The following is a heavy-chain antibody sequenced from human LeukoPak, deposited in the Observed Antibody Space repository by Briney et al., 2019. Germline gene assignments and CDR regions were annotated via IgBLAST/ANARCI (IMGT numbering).Heavy chain of an antibody. J-gene: IGHJ4*02. CDR3: ASFDGPGYSYGFDY. D-gene: IGHD5-18*01. CDR1: GGSISSYY. V-gene: IGHV4-59*08. Sequence: PSETLSLTCTVSGGSISSYYWSWIRQPPGKGLEWIGYIYYSGSTNYNPSLKSRVTIPVDTSKNQFSLKLSSVTAADTAVYYCASFDGPGYSYGFDYWGQGTLVTVSS. CDR2: IYYSGST.